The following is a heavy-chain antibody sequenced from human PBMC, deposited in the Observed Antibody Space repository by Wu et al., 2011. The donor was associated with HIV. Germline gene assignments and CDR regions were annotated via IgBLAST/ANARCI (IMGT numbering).Heavy chain of an antibody. CDR1: GYTFIGYY. D-gene: IGHD6-13*01. V-gene: IGHV1-2*02. CDR2: INPNSGGT. CDR3: ASIIAAAGTREYYFDY. J-gene: IGHJ4*02. Sequence: QVQLVQSGAEVKKPGASVKVSCKASGYTFIGYYMHWVRQAPGQGLEWMGWINPNSGGTNYAQKFQGRVTMTRDTSISTAYMELSRLRSDDTAVYYCASIIAAAGTREYYFDYWGQGTLVTGLL.